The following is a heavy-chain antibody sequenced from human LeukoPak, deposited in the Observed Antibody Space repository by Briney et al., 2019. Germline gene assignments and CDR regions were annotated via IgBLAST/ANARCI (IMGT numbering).Heavy chain of an antibody. V-gene: IGHV3-48*04. J-gene: IGHJ5*02. CDR3: ASSGGRRNWFDP. CDR2: ISSSGQTT. D-gene: IGHD6-19*01. Sequence: PGGSLRLSCAASGFTFSGYSMNWVRQAPGKGLDWVSFISSSGQTTFYADSVKGRFTISRDNAKNSLYLQMNSLRAEDTAVYYCASSGGRRNWFDPWGQETLVTVSS. CDR1: GFTFSGYS.